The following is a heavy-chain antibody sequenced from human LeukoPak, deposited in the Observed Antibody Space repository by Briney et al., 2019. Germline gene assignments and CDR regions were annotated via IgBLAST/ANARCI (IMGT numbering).Heavy chain of an antibody. CDR1: QFTFSDYW. CDR2: INSDGSFT. Sequence: GGSLRLSCAASQFTFSDYWMHWVRQGAGEGLVWVSRINSDGSFTNYADSVKGRFTISRDNARNTLFLQMNSLRSEDTAVYYCARWDFLTGSGDYWGHGTLVSVSS. CDR3: ARWDFLTGSGDY. D-gene: IGHD3-9*01. V-gene: IGHV3-74*01. J-gene: IGHJ4*01.